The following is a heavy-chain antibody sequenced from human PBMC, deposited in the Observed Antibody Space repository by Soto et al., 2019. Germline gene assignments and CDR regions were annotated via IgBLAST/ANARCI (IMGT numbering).Heavy chain of an antibody. D-gene: IGHD6-6*01. V-gene: IGHV1-8*01. CDR1: GYTFTSYD. CDR3: ARGWLDSSSPDY. J-gene: IGHJ4*02. Sequence: GASVKVSCRASGYTFTSYDINWVRQATGQGLEWMGWMNPNSGNTGYAQKFQGRVTMTRNTSISTAYMELSSLRSEDTAVYYCARGWLDSSSPDYWGQGTLVTVSS. CDR2: MNPNSGNT.